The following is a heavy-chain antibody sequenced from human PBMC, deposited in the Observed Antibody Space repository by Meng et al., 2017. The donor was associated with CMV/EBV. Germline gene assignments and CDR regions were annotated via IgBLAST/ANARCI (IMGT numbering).Heavy chain of an antibody. D-gene: IGHD2-2*01. V-gene: IGHV3-21*06. CDR2: ITPNSSYI. Sequence: GESLKISCAASEFTFSSYTMSWVRQAPGKGLEWVSSITPNSSYILYADSMKGRVTISRDNAKDSLYLQMNSLRAEDTAVYYCARIGLYPGRMYQLNAFDIWGQETMVTVSS. CDR3: ARIGLYPGRMYQLNAFDI. CDR1: EFTFSSYT. J-gene: IGHJ3*02.